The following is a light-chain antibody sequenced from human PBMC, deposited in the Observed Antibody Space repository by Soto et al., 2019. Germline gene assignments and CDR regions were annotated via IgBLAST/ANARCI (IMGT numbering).Light chain of an antibody. CDR3: AAWDDSLSGYV. CDR2: RNS. V-gene: IGLV1-47*01. CDR1: SSNIESNY. Sequence: QSVLTQPPSASGTPGQKVTISCSGSSSNIESNYVYWYQHLPGTAPKLLIYRNSQRPSGVPDRFSGSKSGTSASLAISGLRSEDEADYYCAAWDDSLSGYVFGTGTKPPS. J-gene: IGLJ1*01.